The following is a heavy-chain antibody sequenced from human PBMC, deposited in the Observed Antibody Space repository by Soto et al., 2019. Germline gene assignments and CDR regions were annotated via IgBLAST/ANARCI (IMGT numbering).Heavy chain of an antibody. Sequence: PSQTLSLTCAISGDSVSSNSAAWNWIRQSPSRGLEWLGRTYYRSKWYNDYAVSVKSRITINPDTSKNQFSLQLNSVTPEDTAVYYCASGSYCSSTSCYAGGSDDAFDIWGQGTMVTVSS. J-gene: IGHJ3*02. CDR3: ASGSYCSSTSCYAGGSDDAFDI. D-gene: IGHD2-2*01. CDR1: GDSVSSNSAA. V-gene: IGHV6-1*01. CDR2: TYYRSKWYN.